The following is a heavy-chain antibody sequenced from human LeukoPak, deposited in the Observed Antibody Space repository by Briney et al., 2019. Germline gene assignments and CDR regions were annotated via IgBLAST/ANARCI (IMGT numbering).Heavy chain of an antibody. Sequence: ASVKVSCKASGYTFTGYYMHWVRQAPGQGLEWMGRINPNSGGTNYAQKFQGRVTMTRDTSISTAYMELSRLRSDDTAVYYCARNLLASDAFDIWGQGTMVTVSP. CDR2: INPNSGGT. V-gene: IGHV1-2*06. CDR3: ARNLLASDAFDI. CDR1: GYTFTGYY. J-gene: IGHJ3*02.